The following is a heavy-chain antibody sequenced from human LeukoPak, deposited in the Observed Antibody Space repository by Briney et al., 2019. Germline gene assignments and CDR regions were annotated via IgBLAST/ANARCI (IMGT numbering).Heavy chain of an antibody. CDR2: ITNSGSTI. J-gene: IGHJ4*02. Sequence: GGSLRLSCTVSGFTFSIFEMNWVRQAPGKGLEWVAYITNSGSTIDYADSVKGRFTISRDNARNSLYLQMNNLRAEDTAVYYCAMATWVGGLDYWGQGTLVTVSS. CDR1: GFTFSIFE. V-gene: IGHV3-48*03. D-gene: IGHD1-26*01. CDR3: AMATWVGGLDY.